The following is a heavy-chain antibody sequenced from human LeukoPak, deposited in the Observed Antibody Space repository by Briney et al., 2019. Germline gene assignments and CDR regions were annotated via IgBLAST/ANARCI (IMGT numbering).Heavy chain of an antibody. CDR2: IIPIFGTA. D-gene: IGHD6-6*01. CDR1: GGTFSSYA. V-gene: IGHV1-69*05. CDR3: ARSSSWSAARRDAFDI. Sequence: SVKVSCKASGGTFSSYAISWVRQAPGQGLEWMGGIIPIFGTANYAQKFQGRVTITRSTSISTAYMELSSLRSEDTAVYYCARSSSWSAARRDAFDIWGQGTMVTVSS. J-gene: IGHJ3*02.